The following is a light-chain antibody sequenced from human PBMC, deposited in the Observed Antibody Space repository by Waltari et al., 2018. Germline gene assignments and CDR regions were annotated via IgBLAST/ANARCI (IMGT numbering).Light chain of an antibody. CDR2: EVS. CDR1: SSDIGGYNR. Sequence: QAALTQPPSMSGSPGQSVTISCTGTSSDIGGYNRVSWYQQHPGKAPKLMIYEVSQRPSGVSDRFSGSKSRNTASRTISELHAEDEADYYCSSYAGSNTLLFGGGTRLTVL. J-gene: IGLJ2*01. CDR3: SSYAGSNTLL. V-gene: IGLV2-8*01.